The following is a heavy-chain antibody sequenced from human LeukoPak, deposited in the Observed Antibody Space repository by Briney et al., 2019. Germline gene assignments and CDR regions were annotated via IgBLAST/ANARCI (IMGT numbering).Heavy chain of an antibody. CDR3: ASSSIGSRWFDP. CDR2: INHSGST. V-gene: IGHV4-34*01. D-gene: IGHD5/OR15-5a*01. Sequence: SETLSLTCAVYGGSFSGYYWSWIRQPPGKGLEWIGEINHSGSTNYNPSLKSRVTISVDTSKNQFSLKLSSATAADTAVYYCASSSIGSRWFDPWGQGTLVTVSS. J-gene: IGHJ5*02. CDR1: GGSFSGYY.